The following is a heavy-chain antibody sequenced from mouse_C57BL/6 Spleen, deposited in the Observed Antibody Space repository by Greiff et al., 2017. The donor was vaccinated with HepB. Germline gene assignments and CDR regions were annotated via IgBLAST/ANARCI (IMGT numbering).Heavy chain of an antibody. CDR3: TTPGGNYGGAMDY. CDR2: IDPEDGDT. V-gene: IGHV14-1*01. D-gene: IGHD2-1*01. Sequence: EVQLQQSGAELVRPGASVKLSCTASGFNIKDYYMHWVKQRPEQGLEWIGRIDPEDGDTEYAPKFQGKATMTADTSSNTAYLQLSSLTSEDTAVYYWTTPGGNYGGAMDYWGQRTSVTVSS. CDR1: GFNIKDYY. J-gene: IGHJ4*01.